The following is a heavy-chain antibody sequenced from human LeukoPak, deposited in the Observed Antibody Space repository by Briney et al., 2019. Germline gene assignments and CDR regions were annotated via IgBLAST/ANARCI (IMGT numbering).Heavy chain of an antibody. D-gene: IGHD3-22*01. V-gene: IGHV1-2*02. Sequence: GASVKVSCKASGYTFTGYYMHWVRQAPGQGLEWMGWINPNSGGTNYAQKFQGRVTMTRDTSISTAYMELSRLRSDDTAVYYCARGGAGYYYDSSGYEFWGQGTLVTVSS. J-gene: IGHJ4*02. CDR3: ARGGAGYYYDSSGYEF. CDR1: GYTFTGYY. CDR2: INPNSGGT.